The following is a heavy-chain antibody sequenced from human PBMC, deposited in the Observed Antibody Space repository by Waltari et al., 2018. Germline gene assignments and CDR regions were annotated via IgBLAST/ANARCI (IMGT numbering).Heavy chain of an antibody. CDR2: INHSGST. CDR1: GGSFRGYY. V-gene: IGHV4-34*01. Sequence: QVQLQQWGAGLLKPSETLSLTCAVYGGSFRGYYWSWIRQPPGKGLEWIGEINHSGSTNYNPSLKSRVTISVDTSKNQFSLKLSSVTAADTAVYYCARGYSSSWYRGRDAFDIWGQGTMVTVSS. CDR3: ARGYSSSWYRGRDAFDI. D-gene: IGHD6-13*01. J-gene: IGHJ3*02.